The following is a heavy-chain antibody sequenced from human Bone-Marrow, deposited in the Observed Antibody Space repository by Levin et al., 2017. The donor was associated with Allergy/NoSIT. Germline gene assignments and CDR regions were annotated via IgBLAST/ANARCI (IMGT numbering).Heavy chain of an antibody. Sequence: SQTLSLTCAVSGYSMKSGYYWAWLRQPPGKGLEWIGSVYYNGNTYYNPSLKSRVTISVDTSKNHFSLELSSMTAADTAVYYCARDFFYTTGYYAKFDPWGQGTLVTVSS. CDR1: GYSMKSGYY. D-gene: IGHD1-26*01. V-gene: IGHV4-38-2*02. CDR3: ARDFFYTTGYYAKFDP. CDR2: VYYNGNT. J-gene: IGHJ5*02.